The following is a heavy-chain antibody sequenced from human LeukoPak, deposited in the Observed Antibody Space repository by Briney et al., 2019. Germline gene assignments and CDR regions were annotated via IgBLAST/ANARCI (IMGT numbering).Heavy chain of an antibody. CDR1: GYTFTSYY. J-gene: IGHJ4*02. V-gene: IGHV1-46*01. D-gene: IGHD3-22*01. Sequence: ASVKVSCKASGYTFTSYYMHWVRQAPGQGLEWMGIINPSGGSTSYAQKFQGRVTMTRDTSTSTVYMELSSLRSEDTAVYYCARDGDYYDSSGYLPDYWGQGTLVTVSS. CDR2: INPSGGST. CDR3: ARDGDYYDSSGYLPDY.